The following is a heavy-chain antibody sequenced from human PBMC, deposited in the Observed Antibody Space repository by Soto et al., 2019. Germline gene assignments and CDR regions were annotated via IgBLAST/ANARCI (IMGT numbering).Heavy chain of an antibody. CDR3: AREVGLIAARPPHYYYYYGMDV. Sequence: QSQTLSLTCAISGDSVSSNSAAWNWIRQSPSRGLEWLGRTYYRSKWYNDYAVSVKSRITINPDTSKNQFSLQLNSVTPEDTAVYYCAREVGLIAARPPHYYYYYGMDVWGQGTTVTVSS. J-gene: IGHJ6*02. CDR2: TYYRSKWYN. D-gene: IGHD6-6*01. CDR1: GDSVSSNSAA. V-gene: IGHV6-1*01.